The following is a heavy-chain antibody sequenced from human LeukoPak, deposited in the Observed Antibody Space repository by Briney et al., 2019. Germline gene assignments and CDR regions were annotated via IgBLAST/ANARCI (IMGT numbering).Heavy chain of an antibody. CDR3: ARGGLDYGSGRSYYYYGMDV. J-gene: IGHJ6*02. CDR1: GYTFTSYY. Sequence: ASVKVSCKASGYTFTSYYMHWVRQAPGQGLEWVGIINPSGGSTSYAQKFQGRVTMTRDTSTSTVYMELSSLRSEDTAVYYCARGGLDYGSGRSYYYYGMDVWGQGTTVTVSS. CDR2: INPSGGST. V-gene: IGHV1-46*01. D-gene: IGHD3-10*01.